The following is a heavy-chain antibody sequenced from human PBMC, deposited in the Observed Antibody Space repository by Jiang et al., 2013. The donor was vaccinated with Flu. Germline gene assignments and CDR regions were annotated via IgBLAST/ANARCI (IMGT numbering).Heavy chain of an antibody. CDR2: IYWNDDK. V-gene: IGHV2-5*01. Sequence: KPTQTLTLTCTFSGFSLSTSGVGVGWIRQPPGKALEWLALIYWNDDKRYSPSLKSRLTITKDTSKNQVVLTMTNMDPVDTATYYCAHSRITMVRGVNFDYWGQGTLVTVSS. CDR3: AHSRITMVRGVNFDY. J-gene: IGHJ4*02. CDR1: GFSLSTSGVG. D-gene: IGHD3-10*01.